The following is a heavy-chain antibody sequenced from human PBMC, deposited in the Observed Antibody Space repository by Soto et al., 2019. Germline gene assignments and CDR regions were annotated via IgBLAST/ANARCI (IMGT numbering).Heavy chain of an antibody. J-gene: IGHJ6*02. CDR1: GGTFRRYT. Sequence: QVQLVQSGAEVKKPGSSVKVSCKASGGTFRRYTISWVRQAPGQGLEWMGGSIPLFGTANYVQKFQGRVTLTADESTSKAYMELSSLRSEDTAVYYCAGHSPGGSFNRDYYYSMDVWGRGTTVTVSS. V-gene: IGHV1-69*01. CDR2: SIPLFGTA. D-gene: IGHD1-26*01. CDR3: AGHSPGGSFNRDYYYSMDV.